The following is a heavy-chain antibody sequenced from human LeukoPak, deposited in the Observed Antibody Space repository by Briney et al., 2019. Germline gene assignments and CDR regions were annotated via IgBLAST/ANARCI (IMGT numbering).Heavy chain of an antibody. CDR3: ARGVYCSSTSCSEPYNWFDP. V-gene: IGHV1-46*01. Sequence: GASVKVSCKASGYTFTSYYMHWVRQAPGQGLEWMGIINPSGGSTSYAQKFQGRVTMTRDTSTSTVYMELSSLRSEDTAVYYCARGVYCSSTSCSEPYNWFDPWGQRTLVTVSS. CDR1: GYTFTSYY. J-gene: IGHJ5*02. CDR2: INPSGGST. D-gene: IGHD2-2*01.